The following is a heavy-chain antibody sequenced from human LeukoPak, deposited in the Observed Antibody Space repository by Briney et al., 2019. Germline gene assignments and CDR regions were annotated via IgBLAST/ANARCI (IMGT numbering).Heavy chain of an antibody. D-gene: IGHD1-1*01. V-gene: IGHV3-33*06. CDR2: IWYDGSNK. CDR3: AKDPGSGYFDY. Sequence: GGSLRLSCEASGFTFRNYEMSWVRQAPGKGLEWVAVIWYDGSNKYYADSVKGRFTISRDNSKNTLYLQMNSLRAEDTAVYYCAKDPGSGYFDYWGQGTLVTVSS. J-gene: IGHJ4*02. CDR1: GFTFRNYE.